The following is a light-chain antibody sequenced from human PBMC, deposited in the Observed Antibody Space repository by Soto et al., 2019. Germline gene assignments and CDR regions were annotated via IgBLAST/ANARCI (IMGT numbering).Light chain of an antibody. V-gene: IGKV1-5*01. J-gene: IGKJ1*01. Sequence: DIQMTQSPSTLSASVGARVTITCRASQSLSSRLAWYQQKPGKAPKLLIYAASSLQSGVPSRFSGSGSGTEFTLTISSLQPDDFATYYCLDYHSTSRTFGQGTKVDIK. CDR1: QSLSSR. CDR2: AAS. CDR3: LDYHSTSRT.